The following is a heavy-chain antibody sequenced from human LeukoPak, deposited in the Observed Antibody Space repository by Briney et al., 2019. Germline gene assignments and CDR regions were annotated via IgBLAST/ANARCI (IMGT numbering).Heavy chain of an antibody. CDR3: ARDPRGSPYYFDY. D-gene: IGHD1-26*01. V-gene: IGHV3-30-3*01. CDR2: ISYDGTNK. Sequence: PGGSLRLSCAASGFTFSSYAMHWVRQAPGKGLEWGAVISYDGTNKNYADSVKGRFTISRDNSKNTVYLQMNSLRVEDAAVYYCARDPRGSPYYFDYWGQGTLVTVSS. J-gene: IGHJ4*02. CDR1: GFTFSSYA.